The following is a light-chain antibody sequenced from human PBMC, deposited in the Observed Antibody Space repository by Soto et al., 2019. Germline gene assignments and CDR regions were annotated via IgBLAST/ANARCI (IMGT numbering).Light chain of an antibody. CDR2: SAS. Sequence: EIVLTQSPATLSLSPGERATLSCRASESISAFLAWYQQRPGQAPRLLIYSASNRATGIPARFSGSGSGTDFTLTISSVEPEDFAVYYCQQYGSSPEWTFGQGTKVEIK. V-gene: IGKV3-11*01. CDR3: QQYGSSPEWT. J-gene: IGKJ1*01. CDR1: ESISAF.